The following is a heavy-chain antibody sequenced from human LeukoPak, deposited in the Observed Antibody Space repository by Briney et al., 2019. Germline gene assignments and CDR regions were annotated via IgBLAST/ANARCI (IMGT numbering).Heavy chain of an antibody. V-gene: IGHV1-3*01. CDR1: GYTFTKYV. CDR3: ARDDCGDTCYPGGY. D-gene: IGHD2-21*01. Sequence: GASVKVSCKASGYTFTKYVVHWVRQAPAQRPDWMGWINAGNGDTKYSQNFQDKVTITRDTSANTAYMELSSLTSEDTALYYCARDDCGDTCYPGGYWGQGTLVTVSS. J-gene: IGHJ4*02. CDR2: INAGNGDT.